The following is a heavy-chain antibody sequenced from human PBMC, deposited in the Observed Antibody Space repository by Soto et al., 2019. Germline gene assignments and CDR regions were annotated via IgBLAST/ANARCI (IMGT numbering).Heavy chain of an antibody. CDR3: ARHVMMTVVRGVIGY. J-gene: IGHJ4*02. D-gene: IGHD3-10*01. CDR2: IYYSGST. V-gene: IGHV4-39*01. Sequence: QLQLQESGPRLVKSSETLSLTCTVSGGSISTSSYYWGWIRQPPGKGLEWIGNIYYSGSTSYNPSLKCRVTISVDTSKNQFSLWLDSVTAADTAMYYCARHVMMTVVRGVIGYGGQVTLVTVSS. CDR1: GGSISTSSYY.